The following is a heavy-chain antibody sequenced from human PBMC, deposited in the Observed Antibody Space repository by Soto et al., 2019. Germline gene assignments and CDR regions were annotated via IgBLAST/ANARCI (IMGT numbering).Heavy chain of an antibody. Sequence: QVQLQQWGAGLLKPSETLTLTCAVYGGSFSGYYWSWIRQPPGKGLEWIGEINHSGSTNYNPSLKSRVTISVDTSKNQFSLKLSSVTAADTAMYYCARTLYDSSGYWGDYWGQGTLVTVSS. V-gene: IGHV4-34*01. CDR1: GGSFSGYY. CDR3: ARTLYDSSGYWGDY. J-gene: IGHJ4*02. D-gene: IGHD3-22*01. CDR2: INHSGST.